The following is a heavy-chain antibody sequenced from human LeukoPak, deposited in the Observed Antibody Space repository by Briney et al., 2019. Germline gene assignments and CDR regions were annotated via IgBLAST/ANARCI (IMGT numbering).Heavy chain of an antibody. V-gene: IGHV4-34*01. CDR1: GGSFSGYY. D-gene: IGHD6-19*01. Sequence: SETPSLTCAVYGGSFSGYYWSWIRQPPGKWLEWIGEINHSGSTNYNPSLKSRVTISVDTSKNQFSLKLSSVTAADTAVYYCASLWAVADTTFDYWGQGTLVTVSS. J-gene: IGHJ4*02. CDR2: INHSGST. CDR3: ASLWAVADTTFDY.